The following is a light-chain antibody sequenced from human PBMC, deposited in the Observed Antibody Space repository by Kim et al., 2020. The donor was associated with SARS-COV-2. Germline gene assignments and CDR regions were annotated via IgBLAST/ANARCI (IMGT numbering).Light chain of an antibody. J-gene: IGLJ2*01. CDR1: KLGDKY. CDR3: QAWDSGVV. CDR2: QDS. Sequence: SYELTQPPSVSLSPGQTASITCSGDKLGDKYACWNQQKPGKSPVLVIYQDSKRPSGIPERFSGSNSGNTATLTISGTQAMDVADYYCQAWDSGVVFGGGSQLPDL. V-gene: IGLV3-1*01.